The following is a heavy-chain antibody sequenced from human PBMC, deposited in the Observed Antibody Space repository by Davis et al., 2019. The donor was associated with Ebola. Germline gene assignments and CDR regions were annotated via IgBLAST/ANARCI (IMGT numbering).Heavy chain of an antibody. CDR3: ARARGPFDY. CDR1: GFTFSSYW. D-gene: IGHD3-10*01. J-gene: IGHJ4*02. V-gene: IGHV3-7*03. Sequence: GESLKISCAASGFTFSSYWMSWVRQAPGKGLEWVANIKQDGSEKYYVDSVKGRFTISRDNAKNSLYLQMNSLRAEDTAVYYCARARGPFDYWGQGTLVTVSS. CDR2: IKQDGSEK.